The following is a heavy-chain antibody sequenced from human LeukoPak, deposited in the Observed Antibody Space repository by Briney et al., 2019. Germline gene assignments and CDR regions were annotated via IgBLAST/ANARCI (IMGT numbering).Heavy chain of an antibody. CDR1: GFTFSTYF. CDR2: IASDESHT. CDR3: ARESQDSILHFGAFDI. J-gene: IGHJ3*02. Sequence: GRSLRLSCAASGFTFSTYFMHWVRQAPGKGLEWVADIASDESHTFYGDSVKGRFTISRDNTNNTLYLQINSLRAEDTGVYFCARESQDSILHFGAFDIWGQGTMVTVSS. D-gene: IGHD2-21*01. V-gene: IGHV3-30-3*01.